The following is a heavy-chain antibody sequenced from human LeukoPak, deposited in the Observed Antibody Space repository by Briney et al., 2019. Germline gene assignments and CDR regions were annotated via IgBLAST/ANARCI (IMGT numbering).Heavy chain of an antibody. CDR3: ARVRTYYDILTAEGDAFDI. Sequence: SETLSLTCTVSGGSISSYYWSWIRQPAGKGLEWIGRIYTSGSTDYNPSLKSRVTMSVDTSKNQFSLKLSSVTAADTAVYYCARVRTYYDILTAEGDAFDIWGQGTMVTVSS. J-gene: IGHJ3*02. CDR2: IYTSGST. CDR1: GGSISSYY. V-gene: IGHV4-4*07. D-gene: IGHD3-9*01.